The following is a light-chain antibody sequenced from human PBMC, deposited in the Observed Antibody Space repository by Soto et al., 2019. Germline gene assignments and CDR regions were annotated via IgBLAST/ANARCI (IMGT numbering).Light chain of an antibody. J-gene: IGKJ5*01. Sequence: EIVLTQSPGTLSLSPGERATLSCRASQSVSYYLAWYQQKPGQAPRLLIYDASSRATGVPDRFSGSGSGTDFTLTISRLEPEDFAVYYCQQYGNSPQITFGQGTRLEIK. CDR3: QQYGNSPQIT. CDR2: DAS. CDR1: QSVSYY. V-gene: IGKV3-20*01.